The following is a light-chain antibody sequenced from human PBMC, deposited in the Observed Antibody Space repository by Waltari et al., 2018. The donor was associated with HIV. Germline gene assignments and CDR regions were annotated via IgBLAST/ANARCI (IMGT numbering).Light chain of an antibody. J-gene: IGKJ2*01. Sequence: DIVMTQSPAILSVSPGERVTLSCRASQGVGSNLAWYQQKVGQAPRLLIYGAATRAAGSPVRFSGSGSGTDFTLTIDSLQSEDFATYYCQQYNIRPRGNTFGQGTKLQIK. CDR2: GAA. CDR1: QGVGSN. V-gene: IGKV3-15*01. CDR3: QQYNIRPRGNT.